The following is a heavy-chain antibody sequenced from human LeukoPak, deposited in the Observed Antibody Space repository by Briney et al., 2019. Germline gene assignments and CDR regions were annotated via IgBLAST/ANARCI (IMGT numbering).Heavy chain of an antibody. D-gene: IGHD4-23*01. CDR2: IKEDGSEK. J-gene: IGHJ6*04. V-gene: IGHV3-7*01. Sequence: GGSLRLSCETSGFTFSSFWMSWVRQAPGKGLEWVANIKEDGSEKYYVESVKGRFTISRDDAKKSVHLQMNSLRAEDSAVYYCARDRFGGMGVWGKGTSVTVSS. CDR3: ARDRFGGMGV. CDR1: GFTFSSFW.